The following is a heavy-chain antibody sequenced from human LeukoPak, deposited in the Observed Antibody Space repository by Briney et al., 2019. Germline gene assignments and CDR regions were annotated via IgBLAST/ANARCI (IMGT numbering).Heavy chain of an antibody. CDR1: GFTFSSYS. V-gene: IGHV3-21*01. J-gene: IGHJ3*02. CDR3: ARALVGFAFDI. CDR2: ISSSSSYI. D-gene: IGHD2-2*01. Sequence: GSLRLSCAASGFTFSSYSMNWVRQAPGKGLEWVSSISSSSSYIYYADSVKGRFTISRDNAKNSLYLQMNSLRAEDTAVYYCARALVGFAFDIWGQGTMVTVSS.